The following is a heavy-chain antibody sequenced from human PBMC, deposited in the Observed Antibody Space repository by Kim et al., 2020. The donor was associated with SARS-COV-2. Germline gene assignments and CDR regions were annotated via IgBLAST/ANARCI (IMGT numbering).Heavy chain of an antibody. CDR2: IYHSGST. J-gene: IGHJ6*02. CDR1: GGSIRSYY. Sequence: PSETLSLTCTVSGGSIRSYYWSWIRQPPGKGLEWIGYIYHSGSTNYNPSLKSRVTISVDTSKNKFSLKLSSVTAADTAVYYCAREPQPITSGYYYGMDVWGQGTTVTVSS. CDR3: AREPQPITSGYYYGMDV. D-gene: IGHD5-12*01. V-gene: IGHV4-59*13.